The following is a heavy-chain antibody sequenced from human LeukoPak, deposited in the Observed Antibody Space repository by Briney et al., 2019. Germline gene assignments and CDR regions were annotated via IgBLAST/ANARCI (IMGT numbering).Heavy chain of an antibody. CDR1: GYTFTSYG. J-gene: IGHJ4*02. CDR2: ISAYNGNT. CDR3: ARDLDDILTGYYLGGKAVKRGDDY. D-gene: IGHD3-9*01. Sequence: ASVKVSCKASGYTFTSYGISWVRQAPGQGLEWMGWISAYNGNTNYAQKLQGRVTMTTDTSASTAYMELRSLRSDDTAVYYCARDLDDILTGYYLGGKAVKRGDDYWGQGTLVTVSS. V-gene: IGHV1-18*01.